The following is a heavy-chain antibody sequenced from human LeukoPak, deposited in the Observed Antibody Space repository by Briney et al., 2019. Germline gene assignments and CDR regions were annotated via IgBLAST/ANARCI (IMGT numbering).Heavy chain of an antibody. Sequence: GGSLRLSCAASGFTFSSYGMHWVRQAPGKGLEWVAVIWYDGSNKYYADSVKGRFTISRDNSKNTLYLQMNSLRAEDTAVYYCARTSYDYVTAGVMDVWGQGTTVTVSS. CDR3: ARTSYDYVTAGVMDV. D-gene: IGHD3-16*01. V-gene: IGHV3-33*01. J-gene: IGHJ6*02. CDR2: IWYDGSNK. CDR1: GFTFSSYG.